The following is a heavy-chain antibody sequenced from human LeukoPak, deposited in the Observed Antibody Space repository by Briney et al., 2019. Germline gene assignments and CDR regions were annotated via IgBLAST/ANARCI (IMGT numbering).Heavy chain of an antibody. CDR1: GGSMSSTYY. D-gene: IGHD1-26*01. CDR2: IYTSGTT. Sequence: SETLSLTCTVSGGSMSSTYYWSWIRQPAGKGLEWIGRIYTSGTTNYNPSLKSRVTMSVETSKNRFSLRLSSVTAADTAVYYCARLGGTFGFDIWGQGTTVTISS. V-gene: IGHV4-4*07. J-gene: IGHJ3*02. CDR3: ARLGGTFGFDI.